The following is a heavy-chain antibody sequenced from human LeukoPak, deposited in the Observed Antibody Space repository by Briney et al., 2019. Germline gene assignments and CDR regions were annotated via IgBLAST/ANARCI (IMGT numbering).Heavy chain of an antibody. CDR2: FYYSGST. V-gene: IGHV4-59*01. CDR1: GGSISNYY. Sequence: PSETLSLTCTVSGGSISNYYWSWIRQPPGKGLEWIGYFYYSGSTSYNPSLKSRVTISVATSKNQFSLKLSSVTAADTAVYYCARSDSLMGRGVINPWSQGTLVTVSS. CDR3: ARSDSLMGRGVINP. J-gene: IGHJ5*02. D-gene: IGHD3-10*01.